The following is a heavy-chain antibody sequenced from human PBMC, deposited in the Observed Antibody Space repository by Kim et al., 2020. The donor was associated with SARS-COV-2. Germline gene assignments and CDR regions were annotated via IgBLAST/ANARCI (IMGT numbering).Heavy chain of an antibody. V-gene: IGHV3-33*05. Sequence: GGSLRLSCAASGFTFSSYGMHWVRQAPGKGLEWVAVISYDGSNKYYADSVKGRFXXSXDNSKNTLYLQMXSLRAEDTAVYYCAREGYCSXTSCPWTLPTAXYYXYXXXVWGQXXTVTVSS. J-gene: IGHJ6*02. D-gene: IGHD2-2*01. CDR3: AREGYCSXTSCPWTLPTAXYYXYXXXV. CDR1: GFTFSSYG. CDR2: ISYDGSNK.